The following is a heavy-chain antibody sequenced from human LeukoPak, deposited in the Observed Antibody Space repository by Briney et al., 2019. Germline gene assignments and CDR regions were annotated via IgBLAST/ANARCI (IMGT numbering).Heavy chain of an antibody. D-gene: IGHD6-13*01. CDR3: ARSRGIAAAGTSRGFDP. V-gene: IGHV4-31*03. CDR2: IYYSGST. Sequence: SQTLSLTCTVSGGSISSGGYYWSWIRQHPGKGLEWIGYIYYSGSTYYNPSLKSRVTISVDTSKNQFSLKLSSVTAADTAVYYCARSRGIAAAGTSRGFDPWGQGTLVTVSS. J-gene: IGHJ5*02. CDR1: GGSISSGGYY.